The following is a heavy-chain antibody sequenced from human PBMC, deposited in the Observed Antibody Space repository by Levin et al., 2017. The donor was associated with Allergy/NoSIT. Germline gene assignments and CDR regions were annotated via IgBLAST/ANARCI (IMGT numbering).Heavy chain of an antibody. CDR3: ARKTAFDI. J-gene: IGHJ3*02. V-gene: IGHV4-59*01. Sequence: SETLSLTCTVSGGSISSSYWNWIRQPPGKGLEWIGYIYYSGSTNYNPSLKSRVTISVDTSKNQFSLRLSSVTAADTAVYYGARKTAFDIWGQGTMVTVSS. CDR1: GGSISSSY. CDR2: IYYSGST.